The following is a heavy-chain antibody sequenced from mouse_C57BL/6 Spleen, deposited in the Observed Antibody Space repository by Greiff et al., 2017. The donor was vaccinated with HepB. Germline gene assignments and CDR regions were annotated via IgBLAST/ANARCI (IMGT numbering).Heavy chain of an antibody. CDR3: TTGGYDGYYLYAMDY. D-gene: IGHD2-3*01. Sequence: EVQLQQSGAELVRPGASVKLSCTASGFNIKDDYMHWVKQRPEQGLEWIGWIDPENGDTEYASKFQGKATITADTSSNTAYLQLSSLTSEDTAVYYCTTGGYDGYYLYAMDYWGQGTSVTVSS. CDR1: GFNIKDDY. V-gene: IGHV14-4*01. CDR2: IDPENGDT. J-gene: IGHJ4*01.